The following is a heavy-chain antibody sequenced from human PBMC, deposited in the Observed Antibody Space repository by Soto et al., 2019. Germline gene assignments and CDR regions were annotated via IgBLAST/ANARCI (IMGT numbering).Heavy chain of an antibody. V-gene: IGHV1-8*01. CDR3: ARRPFKPIAVAGPNWFDP. D-gene: IGHD6-19*01. CDR2: MNPNSGNT. Sequence: ASVKVSCKASGYTFTSYDINWVRQATGQGLEWMGWMNPNSGNTGYAQKFQGRVTMTRNTSISTAYMELSSLRSEDTAVYYCARRPFKPIAVAGPNWFDPWGQGTLVTVSS. CDR1: GYTFTSYD. J-gene: IGHJ5*02.